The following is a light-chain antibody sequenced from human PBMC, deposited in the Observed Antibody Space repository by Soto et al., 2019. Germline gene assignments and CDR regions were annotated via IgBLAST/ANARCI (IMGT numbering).Light chain of an antibody. J-gene: IGKJ1*01. CDR3: QQSYTTPRT. CDR2: AAS. Sequence: DIQMTQSPSSLSASVGDRVTIACRASQSISTYVNWYLQKPGKAPQLLIFAASRLHSGVPSRFSGSGSGTDFTLTINSLEPEDLATYYCQQSYTTPRTFGQGTKGAIK. V-gene: IGKV1-39*01. CDR1: QSISTY.